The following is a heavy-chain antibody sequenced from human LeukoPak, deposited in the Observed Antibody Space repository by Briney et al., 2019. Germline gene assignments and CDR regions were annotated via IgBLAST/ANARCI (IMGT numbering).Heavy chain of an antibody. CDR1: GYTLTEFS. D-gene: IGHD3-10*01. CDR2: FDPEDGET. Sequence: GASVKVSCKVSGYTLTEFSMHWVRQAPGKGLEWKGGFDPEDGETIYAQKFQGRVTMTEDTSTDTAYMELSSLRSEDTAVYYCATDSYYYGSGSYYNPVYWGQGTLVTVSS. CDR3: ATDSYYYGSGSYYNPVY. V-gene: IGHV1-24*01. J-gene: IGHJ4*02.